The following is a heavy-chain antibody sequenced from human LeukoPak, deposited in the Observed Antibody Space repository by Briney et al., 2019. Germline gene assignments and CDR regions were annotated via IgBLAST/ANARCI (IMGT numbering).Heavy chain of an antibody. V-gene: IGHV3-30-3*01. D-gene: IGHD2-2*02. CDR2: ISYDGSNK. Sequence: GGSLRLSCAASGFTFSSYAMHWVRQAPGKGLEWVAVISYDGSNKYYADSVKGRFTISRDNSKNTLYLQMNSLRAEDTAVYYCARDPPIVVVPAAIQGDAFDIWGQGTMVTVSS. CDR1: GFTFSSYA. J-gene: IGHJ3*02. CDR3: ARDPPIVVVPAAIQGDAFDI.